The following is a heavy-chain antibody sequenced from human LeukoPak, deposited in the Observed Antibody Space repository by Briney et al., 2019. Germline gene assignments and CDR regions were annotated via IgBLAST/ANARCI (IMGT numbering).Heavy chain of an antibody. Sequence: PGGSLRLSCAASGFTFSSYGMHWVRQAPGKGLEWVSVIYSGGSTYYADSVKGRLTISRDNSKNTLYLQMNSLRPEDTAVYYCARAPDYYGSGSYLGAFDIWGQGTMVTVSS. V-gene: IGHV3-53*01. CDR2: IYSGGST. J-gene: IGHJ3*02. D-gene: IGHD3-10*01. CDR3: ARAPDYYGSGSYLGAFDI. CDR1: GFTFSSYG.